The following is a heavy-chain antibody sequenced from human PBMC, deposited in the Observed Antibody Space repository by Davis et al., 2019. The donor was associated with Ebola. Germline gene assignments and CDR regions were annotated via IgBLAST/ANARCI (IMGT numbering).Heavy chain of an antibody. CDR1: GDSISGYY. CDR3: ARRSHDYDS. CDR2: IYYSGGA. V-gene: IGHV4-59*08. D-gene: IGHD5-12*01. Sequence: MPSETLSLTCTVSGDSISGYYWSWIRQPPGKGLEWIGYIYYSGGAIYNPSLKSRVTISVDTSKNQFSLRLSSVTAADTAVYYCARRSHDYDSWGQGTLVTVSS. J-gene: IGHJ4*02.